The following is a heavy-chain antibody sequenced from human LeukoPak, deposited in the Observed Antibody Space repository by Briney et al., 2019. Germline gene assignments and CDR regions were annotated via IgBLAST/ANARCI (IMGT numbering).Heavy chain of an antibody. Sequence: GGSLRLSCAASGFTFSSYAMSWVRQAPGKGLEWVSAIIGSGGTTYYADSVKGRFTISRDNSKNTLYLQMNSLRLEDTAVYYCATRPGYRAFDYWGQGTLVTVSS. D-gene: IGHD1-1*01. CDR1: GFTFSSYA. CDR3: ATRPGYRAFDY. V-gene: IGHV3-23*01. CDR2: IIGSGGTT. J-gene: IGHJ4*02.